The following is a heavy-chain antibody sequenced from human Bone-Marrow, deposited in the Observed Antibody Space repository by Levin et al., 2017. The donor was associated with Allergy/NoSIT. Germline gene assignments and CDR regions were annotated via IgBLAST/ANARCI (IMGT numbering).Heavy chain of an antibody. D-gene: IGHD3-3*01. CDR2: IYYSGST. CDR3: ARVGFGVVTLIDY. J-gene: IGHJ4*02. V-gene: IGHV4-39*07. Sequence: KSSETLSLTCTVSGGSISSSSYYWGWIRQPPGKGLEWIGSIYYSGSTYYNPSLKSRVTISVDTSKNQFSLKLSSVTAADTAVYYCARVGFGVVTLIDYWGQGTLVTVSS. CDR1: GGSISSSSYY.